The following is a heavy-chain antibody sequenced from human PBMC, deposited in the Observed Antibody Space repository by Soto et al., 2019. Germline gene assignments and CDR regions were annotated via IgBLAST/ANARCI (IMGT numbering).Heavy chain of an antibody. CDR2: IWYDGSNK. CDR1: GFTFSSYG. V-gene: IGHV3-33*01. J-gene: IGHJ6*02. Sequence: GESLKISCAASGFTFSSYGMHWVRQAPGKGLEWVAVIWYDGSNKYYADSVKGRFTISRDNSKNTLYLQMNSLRAEDTAVYYCARDLGIAARTSLDVWGQGTTVTVSS. CDR3: ARDLGIAARTSLDV. D-gene: IGHD6-6*01.